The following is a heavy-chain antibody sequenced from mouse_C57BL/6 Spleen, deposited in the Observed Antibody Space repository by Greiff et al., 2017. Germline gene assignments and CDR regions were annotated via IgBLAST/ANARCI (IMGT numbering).Heavy chain of an antibody. CDR3: VRHGQLGRAMDY. Sequence: EVKVVESGGGLVQPKGSLKLSCAASGFSFNTYAMNWVRQAPGKGLEWVARIRSKSNNYATYYADSVKDRFTISRDDSESMLYLQMNNLKTEDTAMYYCVRHGQLGRAMDYWGQGTSVTVSS. CDR2: IRSKSNNYAT. J-gene: IGHJ4*01. D-gene: IGHD4-1*02. CDR1: GFSFNTYA. V-gene: IGHV10-1*01.